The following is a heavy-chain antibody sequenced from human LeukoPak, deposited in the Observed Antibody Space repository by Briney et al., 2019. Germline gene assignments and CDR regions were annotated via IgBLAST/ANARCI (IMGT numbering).Heavy chain of an antibody. Sequence: GTSVKVSCKASGFTFPNSAMQWVRQARGQRLEWIGWIVLGAGNTVYSHKFHDRVTITRDISTNTAYMELDSLGSEDTAEYYCAAQRGASLHDFWSTRLFDPWGQGTLVTVSS. CDR3: AAQRGASLHDFWSTRLFDP. J-gene: IGHJ5*02. D-gene: IGHD3-3*01. V-gene: IGHV1-58*02. CDR1: GFTFPNSA. CDR2: IVLGAGNT.